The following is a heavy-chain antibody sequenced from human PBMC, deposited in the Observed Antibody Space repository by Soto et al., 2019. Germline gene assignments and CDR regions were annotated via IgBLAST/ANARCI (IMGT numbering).Heavy chain of an antibody. CDR1: RFTFSSYA. V-gene: IGHV3-23*01. Sequence: LTLSCSASRFTFSSYAMSLVRQAPVKVLEWVSAISGSRGTTFSANSLKGRFTVCRHKSKTTVYRQRNSRKCEDSAVYYCAKNLGSSRWRPTSYEDYGMDVWGQGTGVTVSS. D-gene: IGHD6-19*01. CDR3: AKNLGSSRWRPTSYEDYGMDV. CDR2: ISGSRGTT. J-gene: IGHJ6*02.